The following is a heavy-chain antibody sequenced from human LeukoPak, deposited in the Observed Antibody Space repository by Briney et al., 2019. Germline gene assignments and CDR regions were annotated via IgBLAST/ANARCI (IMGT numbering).Heavy chain of an antibody. V-gene: IGHV3-74*01. CDR1: GFTFSSYW. D-gene: IGHD6-19*01. Sequence: PGGSLRLSCVASGFTFSSYWMHWVRQAPGKGLLWVSRINNDGTPTTYADSVKGRFTISRDNAKNTLYLQMKSLRAEDTAVYYCAREAAVAGSPIDYWGQGTLVTVSS. CDR2: INNDGTPT. CDR3: AREAAVAGSPIDY. J-gene: IGHJ4*02.